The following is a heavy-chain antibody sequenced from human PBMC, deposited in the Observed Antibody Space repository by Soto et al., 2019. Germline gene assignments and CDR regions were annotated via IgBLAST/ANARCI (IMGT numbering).Heavy chain of an antibody. CDR3: AKATSRGSSGLPGS. V-gene: IGHV3-23*01. CDR1: GFTFSYYA. CDR2: ISGSDGIT. D-gene: IGHD3-22*01. J-gene: IGHJ5*02. Sequence: LRLSFAASGFTFSYYAMTWVRQAPGKGLEWVSAISGSDGITYYADSVKGRFTISRDNSKNKLYLQMNSLRAGDTAVYYCAKATSRGSSGLPGSWGQGTLVTVSS.